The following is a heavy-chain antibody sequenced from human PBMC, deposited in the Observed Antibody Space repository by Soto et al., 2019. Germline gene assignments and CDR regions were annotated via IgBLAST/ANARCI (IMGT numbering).Heavy chain of an antibody. CDR1: GLHLRNFN. CDR3: ARDLRGHYGS. Sequence: GVSMRRSCDGSGLHLRNFNMIYDRQAPAKELGWVSSVRGGSSYVYYVVSVKARFTGSRDNSHMLVLLQTNGLRPEHTAMYYCARDLRGHYGSWGQGTMVTV. CDR2: VRGGSSYV. V-gene: IGHV3-21*01. D-gene: IGHD4-17*01. J-gene: IGHJ3*01.